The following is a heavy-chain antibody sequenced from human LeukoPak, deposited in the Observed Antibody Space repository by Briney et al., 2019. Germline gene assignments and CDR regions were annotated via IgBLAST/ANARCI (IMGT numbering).Heavy chain of an antibody. J-gene: IGHJ4*02. CDR2: VNPNSGGT. D-gene: IGHD3-9*01. CDR3: ASDQAATNTQVRFCLD. CDR1: GYTFTGYY. V-gene: IGHV1-2*02. Sequence: ASVKVSCKASGYTFTGYYIHWVRQAPGQGLEWMGWVNPNSGGTNYAQKFQGRVTMTRDTSISTAYMELSRLRSDDAAVYYCASDQAATNTQVRFCLDWGQGTLVTVSS.